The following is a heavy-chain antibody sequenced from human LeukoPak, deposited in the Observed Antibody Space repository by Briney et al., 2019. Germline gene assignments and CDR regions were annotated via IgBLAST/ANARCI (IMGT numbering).Heavy chain of an antibody. V-gene: IGHV4-34*01. CDR1: GGSFRGYY. Sequence: SETLSLTCAVYGGSFRGYYWSWIRQSPGKGLEWIGELNQVGNTNYNPSLKGRVTISEDTSKNQFSLKLSSVTAADTAVYYCARDKTGSDAFDIWGQGTMVTVSS. CDR2: LNQVGNT. CDR3: ARDKTGSDAFDI. J-gene: IGHJ3*02. D-gene: IGHD1-14*01.